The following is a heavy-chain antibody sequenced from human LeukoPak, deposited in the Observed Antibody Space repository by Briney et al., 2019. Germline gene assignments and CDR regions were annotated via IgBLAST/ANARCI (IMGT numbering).Heavy chain of an antibody. V-gene: IGHV1-18*01. CDR3: ARRQNYCDSSGYHYP. CDR2: ISAYSGHT. CDR1: GYTFSNYG. Sequence: ASVKVSCKASGYTFSNYGISWVRQAPGQGLEWMGWISAYSGHTNYAQKLQGRVTMTTDTSTNTAYMELRTLRSDDTAVYYCARRQNYCDSSGYHYPWGQGTLVTVSS. J-gene: IGHJ5*02. D-gene: IGHD3-22*01.